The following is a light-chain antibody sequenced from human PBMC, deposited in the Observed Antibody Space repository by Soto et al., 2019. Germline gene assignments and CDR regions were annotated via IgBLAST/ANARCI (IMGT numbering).Light chain of an antibody. CDR1: QSISTY. CDR2: DAS. J-gene: IGKJ5*01. Sequence: DIQMTQSPSSLSASVGDRVTITCRASQSISTYLNWYQQKPGKAPKLLIYDASTLQSGLPSKFGGSGSGTDFTLTISSLQPEDFATYYCQQSYTTPITFGQGTRLEIK. V-gene: IGKV1-39*01. CDR3: QQSYTTPIT.